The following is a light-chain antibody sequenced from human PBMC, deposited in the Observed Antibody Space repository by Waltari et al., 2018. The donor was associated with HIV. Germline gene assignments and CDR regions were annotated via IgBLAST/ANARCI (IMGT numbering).Light chain of an antibody. CDR1: SSHIGAGFD. CDR2: GDT. J-gene: IGLJ3*02. CDR3: QSYDSGLSVV. V-gene: IGLV1-40*01. Sequence: QSVLTQPPSVSGAPGQRVTISCTGNSSHIGAGFDVPWYQQLPETAPKLLIDGDTNRPSGVPDRFSGSKSGTSASLAITGLQAEDEADDYCQSYDSGLSVVFGGGTKLTVL.